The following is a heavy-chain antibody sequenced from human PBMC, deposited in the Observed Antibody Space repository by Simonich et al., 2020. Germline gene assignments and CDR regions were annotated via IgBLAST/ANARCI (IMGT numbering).Heavy chain of an antibody. Sequence: EVQLVESGGGLVQPGGSLRLSCAASGFTFSSYWMHGVRQAPGKGLFGGSHKNSDGRSTSYADSVKGRFTISRDNAKNTLYLQMNSLRAEDTAVYYCARGGWSSSWYYWGQGTLVTVSS. D-gene: IGHD6-13*01. CDR2: KNSDGRST. CDR1: GFTFSSYW. V-gene: IGHV3-74*01. J-gene: IGHJ4*02. CDR3: ARGGWSSSWYY.